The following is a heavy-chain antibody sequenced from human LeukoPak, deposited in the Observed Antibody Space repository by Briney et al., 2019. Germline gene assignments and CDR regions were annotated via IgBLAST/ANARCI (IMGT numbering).Heavy chain of an antibody. D-gene: IGHD3-22*01. CDR3: ARCPISSGYYYLDY. J-gene: IGHJ4*02. CDR2: ISSSSSYI. Sequence: GGSLRLSCAASGVTFSRYSMKWVRQAPGKGLEWVSSISSSSSYIYYADSVKGRFTISRDNAKNSLYLQMNSLRAEDTAVYYCARCPISSGYYYLDYWGQGTLVTVSS. V-gene: IGHV3-21*01. CDR1: GVTFSRYS.